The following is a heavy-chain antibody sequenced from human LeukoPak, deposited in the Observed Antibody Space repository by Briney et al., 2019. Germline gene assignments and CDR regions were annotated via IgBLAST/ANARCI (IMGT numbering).Heavy chain of an antibody. D-gene: IGHD3-22*01. V-gene: IGHV1-46*01. CDR1: GYTFTSYY. CDR2: INPSGGST. J-gene: IGHJ4*02. CDR3: ARFHYDSSGYSSH. Sequence: ASVKVSCKVSGYTFTSYYMHWVRQAPGQGLEWMGIINPSGGSTRYAQKFQGRVTVTRDMSTSTVYMELSSLRSEDTAVYYCARFHYDSSGYSSHWGQGTLVAVSS.